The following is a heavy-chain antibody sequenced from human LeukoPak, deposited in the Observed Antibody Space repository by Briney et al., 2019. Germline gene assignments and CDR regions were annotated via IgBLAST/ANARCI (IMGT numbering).Heavy chain of an antibody. Sequence: ASVKVSGKASGYTFTSYGISWVRQAPGQGLEWMGWISAYNGNTNYAQKLQGRVTMTTDTSTSTAYMELRSLRSDDTAVYYCARENPQLGYCSSTSCHPFDYWGQGTLVTVSS. CDR2: ISAYNGNT. D-gene: IGHD2-2*01. J-gene: IGHJ4*02. CDR3: ARENPQLGYCSSTSCHPFDY. V-gene: IGHV1-18*04. CDR1: GYTFTSYG.